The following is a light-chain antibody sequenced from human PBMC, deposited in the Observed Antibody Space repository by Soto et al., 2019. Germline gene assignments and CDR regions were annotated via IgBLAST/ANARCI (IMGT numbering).Light chain of an antibody. CDR2: DAS. Sequence: DILLTHSPATLSLSPWEIATLSCGASQSVSSYLAWYQQKPGQAPRLLIYDASNRSTGIPARFSGSGSGTDFTLTISSLEPGDFAVYYCQQRCNWLTFGGGTKVDIK. V-gene: IGKV3-11*01. J-gene: IGKJ4*01. CDR3: QQRCNWLT. CDR1: QSVSSY.